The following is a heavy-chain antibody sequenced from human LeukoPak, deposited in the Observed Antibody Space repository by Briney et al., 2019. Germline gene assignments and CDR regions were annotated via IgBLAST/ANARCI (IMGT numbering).Heavy chain of an antibody. V-gene: IGHV4-59*01. D-gene: IGHD3-3*01. Sequence: SETLSLTCTVSGGSISSYYWSWIRQPPGKGLEWIGYIYYSGSTNYNPSLKSRVTISVDTSKNQFSLKLSSVTAADTAVYYCARRAYDFWSGYSYFEYWGQGTLVTVSS. CDR2: IYYSGST. J-gene: IGHJ4*02. CDR3: ARRAYDFWSGYSYFEY. CDR1: GGSISSYY.